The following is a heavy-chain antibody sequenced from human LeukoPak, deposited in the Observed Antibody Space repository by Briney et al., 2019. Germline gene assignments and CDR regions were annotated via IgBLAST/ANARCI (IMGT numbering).Heavy chain of an antibody. V-gene: IGHV3-21*01. CDR2: ITSSSTKI. CDR1: GFSFSTYS. CDR3: ARDSSSWYYFEY. J-gene: IGHJ4*02. D-gene: IGHD6-13*01. Sequence: GGSLRLSCAASGFSFSTYSMNWVRQTPGKGLEWVSSITSSSTKIYYADSVKGRFTISRDNAKNSLYLQVNSLRAEDTAVYYCARDSSSWYYFEYWGQGTLVTVSS.